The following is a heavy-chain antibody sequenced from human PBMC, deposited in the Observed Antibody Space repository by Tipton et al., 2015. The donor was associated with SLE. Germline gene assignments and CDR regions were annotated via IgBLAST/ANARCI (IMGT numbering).Heavy chain of an antibody. V-gene: IGHV3-9*01. CDR3: AKDMGTTGEVDWYFGL. CDR2: ISWNGGSI. J-gene: IGHJ2*01. D-gene: IGHD7-27*01. CDR1: GFTFDDHA. Sequence: SLRLSCAASGFTFDDHAMHWVRQAPGKGLGWVSGISWNGGSIGYADSVKGRFTLSRDNAKNSVYLQMNSLRAEDTALYYCAKDMGTTGEVDWYFGLWGRGTLVTVSS.